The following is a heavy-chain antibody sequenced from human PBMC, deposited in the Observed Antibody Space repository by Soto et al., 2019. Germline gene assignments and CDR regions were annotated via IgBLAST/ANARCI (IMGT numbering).Heavy chain of an antibody. J-gene: IGHJ6*02. CDR1: GGSISSSSYY. CDR2: IYYSGST. Sequence: SETLSLTCTVSGGSISSSSYYWGWIRQPPGKGLEWIGSIYYSGSTYYNPSLKSRVTISVDTSKNQFSLKLSSVTAADTAVYYCARWRSIVGATKRYYYYYYGMDVWGQGTTVTVSS. D-gene: IGHD1-26*01. V-gene: IGHV4-39*01. CDR3: ARWRSIVGATKRYYYYYYGMDV.